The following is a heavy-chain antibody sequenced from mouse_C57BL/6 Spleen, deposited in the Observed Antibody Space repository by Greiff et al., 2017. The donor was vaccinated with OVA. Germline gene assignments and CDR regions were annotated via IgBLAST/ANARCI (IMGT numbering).Heavy chain of an antibody. J-gene: IGHJ1*03. CDR2: ISYDGSN. CDR1: GYSITSGYY. D-gene: IGHD2-4*01. CDR3: ARDDDYPVWYFDV. Sequence: EVKLMESGPGLVKPSQSLSLTCSVTGYSITSGYYWIWIRQLPGNLLGWMGNISYDGSNNYNPSLKNRISITRDTSTNQIVLKWNSVTTEDTATYDCARDDDYPVWYFDVWGTGTTVTVSS. V-gene: IGHV3-6*01.